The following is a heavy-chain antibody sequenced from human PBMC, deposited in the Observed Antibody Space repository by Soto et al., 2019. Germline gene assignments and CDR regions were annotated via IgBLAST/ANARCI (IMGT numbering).Heavy chain of an antibody. CDR2: IIPVFRTA. CDR1: EGTFSSYA. Sequence: GASVKVSCKASEGTFSSYAISWVRQAPGQGLEWMGRIIPVFRTANYAQRFQDRVTITADDSTSTAFMELSSLKSEDTAVYYCARGLVVVPAAEINFDYWGQGTPVTVS. J-gene: IGHJ4*02. D-gene: IGHD2-2*01. CDR3: ARGLVVVPAAEINFDY. V-gene: IGHV1-69*13.